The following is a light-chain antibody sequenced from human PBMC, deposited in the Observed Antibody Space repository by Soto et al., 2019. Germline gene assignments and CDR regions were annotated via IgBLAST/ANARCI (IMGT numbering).Light chain of an antibody. CDR3: SSSTSSTTRV. CDR2: DVS. Sequence: QSVLTQPASVSGSPGQSITISCTGTSSDVGGYNYVSWYQQHPGKAPKLLIYDVSNRPSGVSNRFSGSKSGNTASLTISGLQAEDEADYYCSSSTSSTTRVFGGGTKLTVL. J-gene: IGLJ2*01. CDR1: SSDVGGYNY. V-gene: IGLV2-14*01.